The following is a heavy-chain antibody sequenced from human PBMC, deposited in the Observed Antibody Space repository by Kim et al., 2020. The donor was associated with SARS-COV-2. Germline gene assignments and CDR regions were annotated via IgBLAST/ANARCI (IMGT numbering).Heavy chain of an antibody. Sequence: GGSLRLSCVVSGFTFSRYSMTWVRQAPGKGLEWVSSISTQSTYINYADSVKGRFTISRDNAKSSLYLQMNSLIVDDTAVYYCAGPPTPYYESGGRHYWGQGTLVTVSS. CDR3: AGPPTPYYESGGRHY. CDR2: ISTQSTYI. CDR1: GFTFSRYS. D-gene: IGHD3-22*01. J-gene: IGHJ4*02. V-gene: IGHV3-21*06.